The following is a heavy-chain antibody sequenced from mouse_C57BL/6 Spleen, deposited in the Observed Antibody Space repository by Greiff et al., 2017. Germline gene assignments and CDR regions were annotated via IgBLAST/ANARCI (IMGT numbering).Heavy chain of an antibody. D-gene: IGHD2-2*01. CDR3: ARHLGGYPFDY. V-gene: IGHV5-9*01. CDR2: ISGGGGNT. CDR1: GFTFSSYT. Sequence: DVKLVESGGGLVKPGGSLKLSCAASGFTFSSYTMSWVRQTPEKRLEWVATISGGGGNTYYPDSVKGRFTISRDNAKNTLYLQMSSLRSEDTALYYCARHLGGYPFDYWGQGTTLTVSS. J-gene: IGHJ2*01.